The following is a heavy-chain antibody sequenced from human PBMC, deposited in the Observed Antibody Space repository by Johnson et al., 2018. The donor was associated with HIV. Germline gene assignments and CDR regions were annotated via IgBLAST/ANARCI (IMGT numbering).Heavy chain of an antibody. D-gene: IGHD2-15*01. J-gene: IGHJ3*02. V-gene: IGHV3-30-3*02. CDR2: ISYDGTNK. Sequence: VQLVESGGGVVQPGRSLRLSCAASGFTFSSYAMHWVRQAPGKGLAWVAVISYDGTNKYYADSVQGRFTISRDNAKNSLYLQMNRLKTEDTAVYYCTKLVGYCSGGGCYTPGDIWGQGTMVTVSS. CDR3: TKLVGYCSGGGCYTPGDI. CDR1: GFTFSSYA.